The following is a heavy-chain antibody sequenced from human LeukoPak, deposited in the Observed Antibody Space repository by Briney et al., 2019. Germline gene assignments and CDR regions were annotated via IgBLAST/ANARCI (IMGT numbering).Heavy chain of an antibody. Sequence: GGSLRLSCAASGFTLSSYWMHWVRQAPGKGLVWVSRINSAGTTTRYAESVTGRFPISRDNGKNTVYVQMNSLRLEDTGGYYCARGEKAMEAWGQGTLVTVSS. J-gene: IGHJ5*02. V-gene: IGHV3-74*01. CDR3: ARGEKAMEA. CDR1: GFTLSSYW. CDR2: INSAGTTT. D-gene: IGHD3-10*01.